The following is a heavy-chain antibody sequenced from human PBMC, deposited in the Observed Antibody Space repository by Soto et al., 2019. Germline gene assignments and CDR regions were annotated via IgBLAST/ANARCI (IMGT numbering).Heavy chain of an antibody. CDR1: GYSFTSYW. CDR2: IYPGDSDT. Sequence: PGESLKISCKGSGYSFTSYWIGWVRQMPGKGLEWMGIIYPGDSDTRYSPSFQGQVTISADKSISTAYLQWSSLKASDTAMYYCARLRGYYYDSSGYYLDTTHQDRGRPSYYFDYWGQGTLVTVSS. CDR3: ARLRGYYYDSSGYYLDTTHQDRGRPSYYFDY. D-gene: IGHD3-22*01. J-gene: IGHJ4*02. V-gene: IGHV5-51*01.